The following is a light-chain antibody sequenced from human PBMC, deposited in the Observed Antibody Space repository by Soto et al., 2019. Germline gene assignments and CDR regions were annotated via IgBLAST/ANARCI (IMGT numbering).Light chain of an antibody. J-gene: IGLJ1*01. Sequence: QSVLTQPPSVSGAPGQRVTISCTGSSSNIGAGYDVHWYQQLPGTAPKLLIYGNSNRPSGVPDRFSGSKSGTSASLAITGLQAEEEADYYGQSYAGGLSGYVFGTGTKVTVL. CDR2: GNS. V-gene: IGLV1-40*01. CDR1: SSNIGAGYD. CDR3: QSYAGGLSGYV.